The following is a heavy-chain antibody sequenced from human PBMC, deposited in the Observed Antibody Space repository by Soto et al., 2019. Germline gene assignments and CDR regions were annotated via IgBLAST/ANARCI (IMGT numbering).Heavy chain of an antibody. V-gene: IGHV3-33*01. CDR3: ARDGYGSGSYYAYYYGMDV. CDR2: IWYDGSNK. Sequence: QVQLVESGGGVVQPGRSLRLSCAASGFTFSSYGMHWVRQAPGKGLEWVAVIWYDGSNKYYADSVKGRFTISRDNSKNTLYLQMNSLRAEDTAVYYCARDGYGSGSYYAYYYGMDVWGQGTTVTVSS. D-gene: IGHD3-10*01. CDR1: GFTFSSYG. J-gene: IGHJ6*02.